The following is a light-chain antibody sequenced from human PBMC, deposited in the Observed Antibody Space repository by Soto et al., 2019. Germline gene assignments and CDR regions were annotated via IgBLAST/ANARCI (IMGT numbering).Light chain of an antibody. CDR2: DTD. J-gene: IGLJ2*01. CDR1: TGAVTSSHY. V-gene: IGLV7-46*01. CDR3: LLSYHGARYVL. Sequence: QAVVTQEPSLTVSPGGTVTLTCGSTTGAVTSSHYPYWLQHKPGQAPRTLMYDTDNKHSWTPARFSGSLLGDKAALTLSGAQPEDEADYYCLLSYHGARYVLFGGGTKLTVL.